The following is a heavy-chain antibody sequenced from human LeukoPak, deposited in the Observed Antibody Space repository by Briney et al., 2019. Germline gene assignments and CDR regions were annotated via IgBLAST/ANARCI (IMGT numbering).Heavy chain of an antibody. CDR1: GESFSGYY. V-gene: IGHV4-34*01. Sequence: SETLSLTCAVYGESFSGYYWSWIRQPPGKGLEWIGEINHSGSTNYNPSLKSRVTISVDTSKNQFSLKLSSVTAADTAVYYCARQIAAAGTAWGQGTLVTVSS. CDR3: ARQIAAAGTA. CDR2: INHSGST. D-gene: IGHD6-13*01. J-gene: IGHJ5*02.